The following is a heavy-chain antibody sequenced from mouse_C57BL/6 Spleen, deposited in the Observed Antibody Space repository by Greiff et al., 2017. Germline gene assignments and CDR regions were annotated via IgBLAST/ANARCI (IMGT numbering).Heavy chain of an antibody. CDR3: ARGDSNYGFDY. CDR2: FHPYNDDT. V-gene: IGHV1-47*01. Sequence: QVQLQQPGAELVKPGASVKMSCKASGYTFTTYPIAWMKQNPGKSLEWIGNFHPYNDDTKYNEKFKGKATLTVEKSSSTVYLELSRLTSDDAAVYYCARGDSNYGFDYWGQGTTLTVSS. J-gene: IGHJ2*01. CDR1: GYTFTTYP. D-gene: IGHD2-5*01.